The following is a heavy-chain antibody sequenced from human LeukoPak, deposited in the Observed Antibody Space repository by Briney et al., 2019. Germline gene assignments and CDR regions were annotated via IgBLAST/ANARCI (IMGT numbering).Heavy chain of an antibody. CDR2: IYHTGST. J-gene: IGHJ6*03. CDR3: ARAFGVVTPDYMDV. CDR1: GGSISSSGYY. V-gene: IGHV4-39*02. D-gene: IGHD3-3*01. Sequence: SETLSLTCTVSGGSISSSGYYWGWIRQPPGRGLEWIGSIYHTGSTYSNPSLKSRVTISADTSKNLFSLTLSSVTAADTAVYYCARAFGVVTPDYMDVWGKGTTVTVSS.